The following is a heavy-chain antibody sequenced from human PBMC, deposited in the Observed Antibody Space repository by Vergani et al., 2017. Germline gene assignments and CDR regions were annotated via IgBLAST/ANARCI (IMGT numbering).Heavy chain of an antibody. J-gene: IGHJ4*02. V-gene: IGHV3-33*06. CDR2: IWYDGSNK. CDR1: GFTFSSYG. D-gene: IGHD3-22*01. Sequence: QVQLVESGGGVVQPGRSLRLSCAASGFTFSSYGMHWVRQAPGKGLEWVAVIWYDGSNKYYADSVKGRFTISRDNSKNTLYLQMNSLRAEDTAVYYCAKPLSSGYYYVNYFDYWGQGTLVTVSS. CDR3: AKPLSSGYYYVNYFDY.